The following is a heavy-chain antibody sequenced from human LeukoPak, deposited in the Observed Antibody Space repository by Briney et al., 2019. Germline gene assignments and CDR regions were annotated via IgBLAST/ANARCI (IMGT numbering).Heavy chain of an antibody. D-gene: IGHD3-22*01. J-gene: IGHJ4*02. V-gene: IGHV4-34*01. CDR3: ARATTYYYDSSGYYNFDY. CDR2: INHSGST. CDR1: GGSFSGYY. Sequence: SETLSLTCAVYGGSFSGYYWSWIRQPPGKGLEWIGEINHSGSTNYNPSLKSRVTISVDTSKNQFSLKLSSVTAADTAVYYCARATTYYYDSSGYYNFDYWGQGTLVTVSS.